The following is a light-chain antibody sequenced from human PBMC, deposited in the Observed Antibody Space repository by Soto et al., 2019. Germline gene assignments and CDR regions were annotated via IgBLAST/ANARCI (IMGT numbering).Light chain of an antibody. J-gene: IGKJ1*01. CDR2: AAS. CDR3: QQSYSSPPT. Sequence: DIQMTQSPSSLSASVGDRVIITCRASQSISNHLNWYQQKPGKAPKPLIFAASSLQSGVPSRFSGSRSGPDFTLTISSLQPEDFATYYCQQSYSSPPTFGQGTKVDI. CDR1: QSISNH. V-gene: IGKV1-39*01.